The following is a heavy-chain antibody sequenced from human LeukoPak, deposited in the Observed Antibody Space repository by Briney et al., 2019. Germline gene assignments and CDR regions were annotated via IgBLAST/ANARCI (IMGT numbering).Heavy chain of an antibody. CDR2: IYYSGNT. D-gene: IGHD6-19*01. V-gene: IGHV4-59*01. CDR3: ARASSGWYGLFDY. Sequence: PSETLSLTCTVSGGSISSYYWSWIRQPPGKGLEWIGYIYYSGNTNYNPSLKSRVTISVDTSKNQLSLELTSVTAADTAVYYCARASSGWYGLFDYWGQGALVTVSS. J-gene: IGHJ4*02. CDR1: GGSISSYY.